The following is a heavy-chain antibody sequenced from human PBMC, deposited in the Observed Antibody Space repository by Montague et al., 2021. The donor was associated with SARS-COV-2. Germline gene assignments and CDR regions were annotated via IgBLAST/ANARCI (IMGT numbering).Heavy chain of an antibody. J-gene: IGHJ5*02. CDR1: GASFSNYY. CDR3: AREGYCSGGTCYSSGPNWFDP. Sequence: SETLSLTCTVSGASFSNYYWSWIRQPPGKGLEWIGYIYYTGTTNYNPSLKSRVTISVDTSKTQFSLKLTSVTAADTAVYYCAREGYCSGGTCYSSGPNWFDPWGQGTLATVSS. D-gene: IGHD2-15*01. V-gene: IGHV4-59*01. CDR2: IYYTGTT.